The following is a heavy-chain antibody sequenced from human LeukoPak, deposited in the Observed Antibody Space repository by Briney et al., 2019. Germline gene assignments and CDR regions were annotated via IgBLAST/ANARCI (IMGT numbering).Heavy chain of an antibody. CDR1: GFTFSGSA. CDR3: LGERYMDV. Sequence: GGSLRLSCAASGFTFSGSAMHWVRQASGKGLEWVGRIRSKANSYATAYAASVKGRFTISRDDSKNTAYLQMNSLKTEDTAVYYCLGERYMDVWGKGTTVTVSS. V-gene: IGHV3-73*01. J-gene: IGHJ6*03. CDR2: IRSKANSYAT. D-gene: IGHD2-21*01.